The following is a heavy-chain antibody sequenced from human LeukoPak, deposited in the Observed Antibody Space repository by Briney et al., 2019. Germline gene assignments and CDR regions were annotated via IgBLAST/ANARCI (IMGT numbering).Heavy chain of an antibody. V-gene: IGHV4-31*03. Sequence: DPSETLSLTCTVSGGSISSGGYYWSWIRQHPGKGLEWIGYIYYSGSTYYNPSLKSRVTISVDTSKNQFSLKLSSVTAADTAVYYCARRGEYSGSPLDYWGQGTLVTVSS. CDR1: GGSISSGGYY. J-gene: IGHJ4*02. D-gene: IGHD5-12*01. CDR2: IYYSGST. CDR3: ARRGEYSGSPLDY.